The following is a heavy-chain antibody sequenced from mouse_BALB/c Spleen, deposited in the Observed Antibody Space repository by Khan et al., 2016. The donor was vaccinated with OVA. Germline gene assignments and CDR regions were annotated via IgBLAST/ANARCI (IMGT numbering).Heavy chain of an antibody. CDR2: IDPFSGGT. CDR3: TRHGYVAWFAY. D-gene: IGHD2-2*01. J-gene: IGHJ3*01. CDR1: GYSFTTYY. V-gene: IGHV1S135*01. Sequence: EVQLQESGPELMKPGTSVKISCKASGYSFTTYYIHWVMQSHETSLEWIGYIDPFSGGTTYNQKFKGKATLTVDKSFSTAYIHLSNLTSEDSAVYYCTRHGYVAWFAYWGQGTLVTVSA.